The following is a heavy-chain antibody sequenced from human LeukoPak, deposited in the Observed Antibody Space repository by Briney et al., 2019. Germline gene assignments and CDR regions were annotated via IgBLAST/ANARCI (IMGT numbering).Heavy chain of an antibody. V-gene: IGHV1-46*01. D-gene: IGHD3-10*01. CDR1: GYTFTRYY. J-gene: IGHJ4*02. Sequence: VASVKVSCKASGYTFTRYYMHWVRQAPGQGLEWMGTINPSGGSTSYAQKFQGRVTMTRDTSTSTVYMELSSLRSEDTAVYYCARDLTTMVRGVIIRRFDYWGQGTLVTVSS. CDR2: INPSGGST. CDR3: ARDLTTMVRGVIIRRFDY.